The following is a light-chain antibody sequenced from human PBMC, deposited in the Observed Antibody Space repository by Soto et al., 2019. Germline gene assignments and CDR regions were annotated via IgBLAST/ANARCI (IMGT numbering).Light chain of an antibody. CDR3: SSYTSSSTPVV. J-gene: IGLJ2*01. V-gene: IGLV2-14*01. CDR1: SSDVGGYNY. CDR2: DVS. Sequence: SVLTQPASVSESPGQSITISCTGTSSDVGGYNYVSWYQQHPGKAPKLMIYDVSNRPSGVSNRFSGSKSGNTASLTISGLQAEDEADYYCSSYTSSSTPVVFGGGTKLTVL.